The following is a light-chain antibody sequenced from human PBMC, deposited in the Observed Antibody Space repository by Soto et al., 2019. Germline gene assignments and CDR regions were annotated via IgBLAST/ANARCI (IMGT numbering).Light chain of an antibody. J-gene: IGKJ1*01. CDR2: GAS. CDR3: QQYGSLSWT. CDR1: QSVSSNY. Sequence: DIVLTQSQGTLSLSPGERATLSCRASQSVSSNYVAWYQQKPGQAPRLLIHGASTRATGVPDRFSGSGSGTDFTLTISRLEPEDFAVYHCQQYGSLSWTFGQGTKVEIK. V-gene: IGKV3-20*01.